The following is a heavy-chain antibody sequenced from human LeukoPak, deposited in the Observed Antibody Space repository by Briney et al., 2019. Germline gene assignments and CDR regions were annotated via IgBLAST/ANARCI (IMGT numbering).Heavy chain of an antibody. J-gene: IGHJ6*02. CDR3: ARVEQLERPEDDYYYGMDV. CDR2: ISGSGGST. D-gene: IGHD1-1*01. V-gene: IGHV3-23*01. Sequence: PGGSLRLSCAASGFTFSSYAMSWVRQAPGKGLEWVSAISGSGGSTYYADSVKGRFTISRDNSKNSLYLQMNSLRAEDTAVYYCARVEQLERPEDDYYYGMDVWGQGTTVTVSS. CDR1: GFTFSSYA.